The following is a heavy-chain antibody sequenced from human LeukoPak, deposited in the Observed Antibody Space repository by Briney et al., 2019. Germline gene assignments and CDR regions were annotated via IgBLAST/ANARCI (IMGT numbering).Heavy chain of an antibody. J-gene: IGHJ5*02. CDR3: ARAVGLVRGVTPYNWFDP. CDR2: MNPNSGNT. Sequence: ASVTVSCKASGYTFTSYDINWVRQAPGQGLEWMGWMNPNSGNTGYAQKFQGRVTITTDESTSTAYMELSSLRSEDTAVYYCARAVGLVRGVTPYNWFDPWGQGTLVTVSS. D-gene: IGHD3-10*01. CDR1: GYTFTSYD. V-gene: IGHV1-8*01.